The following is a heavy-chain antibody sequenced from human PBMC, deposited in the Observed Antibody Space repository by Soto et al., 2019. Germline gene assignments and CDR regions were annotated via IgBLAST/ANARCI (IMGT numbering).Heavy chain of an antibody. CDR3: ARDDHFWSGYLPLTPGGMDV. D-gene: IGHD3-3*02. CDR1: GGTFSSYA. CDR2: IIPIFGTA. J-gene: IGHJ6*02. Sequence: ASVKVSCKASGGTFSSYAISWVRQAPGQGLEWMGGIIPIFGTANYAQKFQGRVTITADESTSTAYMELSSLRSEDTAVYYCARDDHFWSGYLPLTPGGMDVWGQGTTVTVSS. V-gene: IGHV1-69*13.